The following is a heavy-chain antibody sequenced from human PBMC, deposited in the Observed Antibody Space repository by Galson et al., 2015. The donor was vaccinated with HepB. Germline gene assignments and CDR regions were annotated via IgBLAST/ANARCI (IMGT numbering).Heavy chain of an antibody. CDR1: GGSISSGGYY. CDR3: ARDGRGDYGSTGVGY. CDR2: IYYSGST. Sequence: TLSLTCTVSGGSISSGGYYWSWIRQHPGKGLEWIGYIYYSGSTYYNPSLKSRVTISVDTSKNQFSLKLSSVTAADTAVYYCARDGRGDYGSTGVGYWGQGTLVTVSS. D-gene: IGHD3-22*01. V-gene: IGHV4-31*03. J-gene: IGHJ4*02.